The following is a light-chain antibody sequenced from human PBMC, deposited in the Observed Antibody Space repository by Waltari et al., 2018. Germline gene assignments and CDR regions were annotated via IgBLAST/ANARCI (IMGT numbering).Light chain of an antibody. CDR1: QSVSRA. Sequence: EIVLTQSPGTLSLSPGERATLSCRASQSVSRALAWYQQNPGQAPRLLIYGASNRATGSPDRCSGSGSGTDFSLIISRLEPEDFAVYYCRHYVSLPVTFGQGTKVEIK. V-gene: IGKV3-20*01. J-gene: IGKJ1*01. CDR3: RHYVSLPVT. CDR2: GAS.